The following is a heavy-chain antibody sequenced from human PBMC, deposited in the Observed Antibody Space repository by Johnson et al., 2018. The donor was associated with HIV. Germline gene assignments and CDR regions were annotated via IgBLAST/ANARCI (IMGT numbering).Heavy chain of an antibody. Sequence: VQLVESGGGLVQPGGSLRLSCAASGFTFSSYWMSWVRQAPGKGLEWVAKIKQDGSEKYYVDSLKGRFTISRDNAKNSLYLQMNSLRPEDTAVYYCAKGMGLSIGELSDAFHFWGLGTMVTVSS. CDR2: IKQDGSEK. V-gene: IGHV3-7*01. J-gene: IGHJ3*01. D-gene: IGHD3-10*01. CDR3: AKGMGLSIGELSDAFHF. CDR1: GFTFSSYW.